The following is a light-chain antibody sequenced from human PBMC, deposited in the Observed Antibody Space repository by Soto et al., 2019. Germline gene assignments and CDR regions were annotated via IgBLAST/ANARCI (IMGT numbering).Light chain of an antibody. Sequence: ALTQPASVSGSPGQSITISCTGTSSDVGGYDYVSWYQLHPGKAPKLMVFEVNNRPSGVSYRFSGSKSGNTASLTISGLQAEDEADYFCSSYSISTAYLFGTGTKVT. CDR1: SSDVGGYDY. CDR3: SSYSISTAYL. V-gene: IGLV2-14*01. J-gene: IGLJ1*01. CDR2: EVN.